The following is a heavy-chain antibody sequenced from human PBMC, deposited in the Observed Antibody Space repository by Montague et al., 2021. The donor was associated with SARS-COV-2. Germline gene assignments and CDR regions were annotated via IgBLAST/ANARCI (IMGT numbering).Heavy chain of an antibody. V-gene: IGHV4-59*01. CDR2: IFRSGAT. J-gene: IGHJ6*02. CDR1: GDSISDYY. D-gene: IGHD3-10*01. Sequence: SETLSLTCTVSGDSISDYYWSWIRQPPGMGLEWIGYIFRSGATNYNPPLKSRVIISLDTSKSQFSLRLSSVTAADTAMYYCARTSRGSSYFYGVDVWGQGTTVTVSS. CDR3: ARTSRGSSYFYGVDV.